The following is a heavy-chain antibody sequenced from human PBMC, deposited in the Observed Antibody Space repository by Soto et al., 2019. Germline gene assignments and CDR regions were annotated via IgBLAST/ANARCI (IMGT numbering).Heavy chain of an antibody. CDR2: ISSSSSYI. CDR1: GFTFSSYS. Sequence: EVQLVESGGGLVKPGGSLRLSCAASGFTFSSYSMNWVRQAPGKGLEWVSSISSSSSYIYYADSVKGRFTISRDNAKNSLYLQMNSLRAEDTAVYYCARDRYCSGGSCRDWFDPWGQGTLVTVSS. CDR3: ARDRYCSGGSCRDWFDP. V-gene: IGHV3-21*01. J-gene: IGHJ5*02. D-gene: IGHD2-15*01.